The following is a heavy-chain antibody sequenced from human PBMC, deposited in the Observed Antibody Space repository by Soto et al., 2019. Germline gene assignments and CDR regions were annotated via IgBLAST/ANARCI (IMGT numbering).Heavy chain of an antibody. CDR3: ARGPPNWGFDS. Sequence: ASLKVSCKASGYTFTSYDINWVREASGQGLEWMGWMSPKSGNTGYAQKFQGRVTMTRSTSISTAYMELSSLTSEDTAVYYCARGPPNWGFDSWGQGTLVTVSS. V-gene: IGHV1-8*01. CDR2: MSPKSGNT. CDR1: GYTFTSYD. J-gene: IGHJ4*02. D-gene: IGHD7-27*01.